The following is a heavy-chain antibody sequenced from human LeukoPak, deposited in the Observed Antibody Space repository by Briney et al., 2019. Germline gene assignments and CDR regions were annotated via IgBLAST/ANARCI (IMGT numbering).Heavy chain of an antibody. CDR2: ISSSGSTK. CDR1: GFTFSSYE. CDR3: ASNSGVSSSWQRDY. J-gene: IGHJ4*02. D-gene: IGHD6-13*01. Sequence: PGGSLRLSCAASGFTFSSYEMNWVRQAPGKGLEWVSYISSSGSTKYYADSVKGRFTISRDNAKNSLYLQMNSLRAEDTAVYYCASNSGVSSSWQRDYWGQGTLVTVSS. V-gene: IGHV3-48*03.